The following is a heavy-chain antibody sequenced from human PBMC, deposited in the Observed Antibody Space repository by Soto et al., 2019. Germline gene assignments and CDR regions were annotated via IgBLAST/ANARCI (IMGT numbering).Heavy chain of an antibody. J-gene: IGHJ3*02. CDR2: ISWNGGST. CDR3: AKDTAMATLHDAFDI. V-gene: IGHV3-43*02. D-gene: IGHD5-12*01. Sequence: SGGFMRLSCAVSGVSFYRYAMYWVRKAQGKGLEWVSGISWNGGSTYYADSVKGRFTISRDNSKNSLYLQMNSLRTEDTALYYCAKDTAMATLHDAFDIWGQGTMVTVSS. CDR1: GVSFYRYA.